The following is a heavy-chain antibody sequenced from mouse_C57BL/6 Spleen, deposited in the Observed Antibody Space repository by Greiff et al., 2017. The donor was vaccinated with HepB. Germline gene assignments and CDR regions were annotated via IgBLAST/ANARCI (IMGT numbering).Heavy chain of an antibody. CDR1: GYTFTSYW. CDR3: ARCAGTRAWLAY. V-gene: IGHV1-61*01. D-gene: IGHD4-1*01. Sequence: QVQLQQPGAELVRPGSSVKLSCKASGYTFTSYWMDWVKQRPGQGLEWIGNIYPSDSETHYNQKFKDKATLTVDNSSSTAYMQLSSLTSEDSAVDYCARCAGTRAWLAYWGQGTLVTVSA. CDR2: IYPSDSET. J-gene: IGHJ3*01.